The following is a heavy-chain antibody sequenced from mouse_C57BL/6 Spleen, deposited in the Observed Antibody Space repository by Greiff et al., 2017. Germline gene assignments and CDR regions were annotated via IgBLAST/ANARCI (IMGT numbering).Heavy chain of an antibody. V-gene: IGHV1-80*01. J-gene: IGHJ2*01. CDR3: ARKPVVAGVDY. CDR1: GYEFRSYW. CDR2: IYPGDGDT. Sequence: QVQLQQSGAELVKPGASVKISCNASGYEFRSYWTNWVKQRPGKGLEWIGQIYPGDGDTNYNGKFKGKSTLTADKSSSTAYMQLSSLTSEYSAFYFCARKPVVAGVDYRGQCTTRTVSS. D-gene: IGHD1-1*01.